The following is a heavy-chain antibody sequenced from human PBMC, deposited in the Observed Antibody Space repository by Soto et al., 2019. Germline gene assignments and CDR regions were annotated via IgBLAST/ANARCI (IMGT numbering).Heavy chain of an antibody. Sequence: GESLKISCKGSGYSFTSYWISWVRQTPGKGLEWMGRIDPSDSYNNHSPSFQGHVTMSADKSITTAYLQWSSLKASDTAMYYCARRDNQDALDVWGQGTMVTVSS. CDR2: IDPSDSYN. CDR1: GYSFTSYW. J-gene: IGHJ3*01. CDR3: ARRDNQDALDV. D-gene: IGHD2-15*01. V-gene: IGHV5-10-1*01.